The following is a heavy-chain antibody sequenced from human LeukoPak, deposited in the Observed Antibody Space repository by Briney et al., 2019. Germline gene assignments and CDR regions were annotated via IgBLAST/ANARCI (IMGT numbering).Heavy chain of an antibody. D-gene: IGHD6-13*01. V-gene: IGHV4-39*01. Sequence: SETLSLTCTVSGGSISSSSYYWGWIRQPPGKGLEWIVSIYYSGSTYYNPSLKSRVTISVDTSKNQFSLKLSSVTAADTAVYYCARTYSSSWYKEIGYWGQGTLVTVSS. CDR1: GGSISSSSYY. CDR3: ARTYSSSWYKEIGY. CDR2: IYYSGST. J-gene: IGHJ4*02.